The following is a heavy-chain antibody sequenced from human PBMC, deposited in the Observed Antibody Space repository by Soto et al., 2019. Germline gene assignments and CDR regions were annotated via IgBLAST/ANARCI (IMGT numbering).Heavy chain of an antibody. D-gene: IGHD1-20*01. Sequence: NPSETLSLTCTVSGGSISSGGYYWSWIRQHPEKGLEWIGYIYYTGSTYYNPSLKSRVTMSVDTSKNQFSLKLSSVTAADTAIYYCATVGGNWNYVDHWGQGTLVTVSS. CDR3: ATVGGNWNYVDH. J-gene: IGHJ4*02. V-gene: IGHV4-31*03. CDR1: GGSISSGGYY. CDR2: IYYTGST.